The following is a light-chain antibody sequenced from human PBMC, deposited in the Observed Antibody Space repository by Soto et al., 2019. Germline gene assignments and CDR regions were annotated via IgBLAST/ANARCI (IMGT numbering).Light chain of an antibody. V-gene: IGKV3-20*01. CDR2: GAS. CDR1: QSVSSNY. J-gene: IGKJ4*01. Sequence: EIVLMQSPGTLSLSPGERATLSCRASQSVSSNYLAWYQQKPGQAPRLLIDGASRRATGIPDRFSGNGSGTDFTLTISRLEPEDFAVYYCQQYGTSPPLTFGGGTKVEIK. CDR3: QQYGTSPPLT.